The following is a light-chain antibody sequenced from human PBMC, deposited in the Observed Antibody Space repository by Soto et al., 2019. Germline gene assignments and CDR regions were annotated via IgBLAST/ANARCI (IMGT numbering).Light chain of an antibody. CDR1: QSVSSY. CDR2: DAS. Sequence: EIVMTQSPATLSVCLGERVTLSCRASQSVSSYLAWYQQKPGQAPRLLISDASTRATDIPDRFSGSGSGTDFTLTISSLQSTDLAVYYCLQYSTWPPLYTFGQGTKLEIK. CDR3: LQYSTWPPLYT. J-gene: IGKJ2*01. V-gene: IGKV3-15*01.